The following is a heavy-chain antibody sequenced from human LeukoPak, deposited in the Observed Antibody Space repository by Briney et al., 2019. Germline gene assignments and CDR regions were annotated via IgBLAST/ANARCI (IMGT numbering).Heavy chain of an antibody. CDR1: RFTFSSYA. CDR3: AKDLYSGYDLYGDFDY. J-gene: IGHJ4*02. Sequence: GGSLRLSCAASRFTFSSYAMSWVRQAPGKGLEWVSAISGSGGSTYYADSVKGRFTISRDNSKNTLYLQMNSLRAEDTAVYYCAKDLYSGYDLYGDFDYWGQGTLVTVSS. D-gene: IGHD5-12*01. V-gene: IGHV3-23*01. CDR2: ISGSGGST.